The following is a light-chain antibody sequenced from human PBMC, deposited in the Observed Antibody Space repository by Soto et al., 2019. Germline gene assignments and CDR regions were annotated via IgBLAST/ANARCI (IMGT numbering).Light chain of an antibody. CDR3: QSSDSSKHVV. J-gene: IGLJ2*01. V-gene: IGLV6-57*02. Sequence: FMLTQPHSVSESTGKTVTISCTGRSGSIASNYVQWYQQRPGSAPTTVIYEDNQRPSGVPDRFSGSIDSSSNSASLTISGLQTEDEADYYCQSSDSSKHVVFGGGTKVTVL. CDR1: SGSIASNY. CDR2: EDN.